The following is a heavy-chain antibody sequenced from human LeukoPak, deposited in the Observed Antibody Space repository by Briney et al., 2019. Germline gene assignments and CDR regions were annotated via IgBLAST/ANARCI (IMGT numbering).Heavy chain of an antibody. V-gene: IGHV4-34*01. D-gene: IGHD5-12*01. Sequence: SSETLSLTCAVYGGSFSGYYWSWIRQPPGKGLEWIGEINHSGSTNYNPSLKSRVTISVDTSKNQFSLKLSSVTAADTAVYYCTRQDEWLRMPRFDYWGQGTLVTVSS. CDR3: TRQDEWLRMPRFDY. CDR2: INHSGST. CDR1: GGSFSGYY. J-gene: IGHJ4*02.